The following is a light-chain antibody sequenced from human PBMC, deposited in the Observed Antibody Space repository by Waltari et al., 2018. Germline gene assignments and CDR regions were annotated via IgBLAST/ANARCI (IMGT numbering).Light chain of an antibody. CDR2: WAS. CDR3: QQYFTTPS. CDR1: QRLLYRSSNRNY. V-gene: IGKV4-1*01. J-gene: IGKJ5*01. Sequence: DIVMTQSPDSLAVSLCERATINCKSSQRLLYRSSNRNYLAWYQQRPGQSPKLLIYWASTRESGVPDRFSGSGSRTDFTLTISSLQAEDVAIYYCQQYFTTPSFGQGTRLEIK.